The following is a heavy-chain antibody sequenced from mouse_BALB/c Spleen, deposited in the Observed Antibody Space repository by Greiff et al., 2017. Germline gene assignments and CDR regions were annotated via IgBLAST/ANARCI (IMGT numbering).Heavy chain of an antibody. Sequence: QVQLQQSGPELVKPGASVKISCKASGYAFSSSWMNWVKQRPGQGLEWIGRIYPGDGATNYNGKFKGKAILTADKSSSTAYMQLSSLTSVDSAVYYCASGSWDRFAYWGQGTLVTVSA. D-gene: IGHD4-1*01. CDR1: GYAFSSSW. CDR3: ASGSWDRFAY. J-gene: IGHJ3*01. V-gene: IGHV1-82*01. CDR2: IYPGDGAT.